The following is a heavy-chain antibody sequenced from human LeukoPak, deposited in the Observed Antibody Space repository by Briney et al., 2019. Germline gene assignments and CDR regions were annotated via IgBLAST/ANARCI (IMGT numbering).Heavy chain of an antibody. CDR3: ARHAEYNSGWHFYLDH. D-gene: IGHD6-19*01. J-gene: IGHJ4*02. Sequence: SEXLSLTCTVSGVSTTNGIYYWAWVRQSPGTGLEWIGSVHNVGSTYYNLSLRSRVTMSIDTSKNQFSLRLNSVTAADTAVYYCARHAEYNSGWHFYLDHWGQGILVTVSS. CDR1: GVSTTNGIYY. V-gene: IGHV4-39*01. CDR2: VHNVGST.